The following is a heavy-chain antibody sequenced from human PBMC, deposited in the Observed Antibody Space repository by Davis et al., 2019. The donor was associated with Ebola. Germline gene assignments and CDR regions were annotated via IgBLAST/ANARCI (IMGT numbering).Heavy chain of an antibody. J-gene: IGHJ6*04. V-gene: IGHV4-59*08. CDR2: IYYSGST. D-gene: IGHD4-17*01. Sequence: SETLSLTCTVSGGSISSYYWSWIRQPPGKGLEWIGYIYYSGSTNYNPSLKSRVTISVDTSKNQFSLKVSSVTAADTAVYYCARGWPSSVTTDYYAMDVWGKGTTVTVSS. CDR1: GGSISSYY. CDR3: ARGWPSSVTTDYYAMDV.